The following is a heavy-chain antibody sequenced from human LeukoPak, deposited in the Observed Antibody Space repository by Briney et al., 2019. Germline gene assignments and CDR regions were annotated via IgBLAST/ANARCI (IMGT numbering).Heavy chain of an antibody. Sequence: SETLSLTCTVSGGSISSGGYYWSWIRQLPGKGLEWIGYIYYSGTTSYNPSLKSRLTISLDTSENQFSLKLSSVTAADTAVYYCARGSTGDKSNSWGQGTLVTVSS. D-gene: IGHD7-27*01. CDR3: ARGSTGDKSNS. CDR1: GGSISSGGYY. CDR2: IYYSGTT. V-gene: IGHV4-31*03. J-gene: IGHJ4*02.